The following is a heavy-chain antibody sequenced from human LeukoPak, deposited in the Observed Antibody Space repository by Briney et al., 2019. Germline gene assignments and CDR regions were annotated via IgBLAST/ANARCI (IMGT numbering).Heavy chain of an antibody. Sequence: GGSLRLSXAASGFTLSSYGMHWVRQAPGKGLEWVAFIRYDGSNKYYADSVKGRFTISRDNSKNTLYLQMNSLRAEDTAVYYCAKDHYRSTYFDYWGQGTLVTVSS. V-gene: IGHV3-30*02. CDR3: AKDHYRSTYFDY. CDR1: GFTLSSYG. CDR2: IRYDGSNK. J-gene: IGHJ4*02. D-gene: IGHD3-10*01.